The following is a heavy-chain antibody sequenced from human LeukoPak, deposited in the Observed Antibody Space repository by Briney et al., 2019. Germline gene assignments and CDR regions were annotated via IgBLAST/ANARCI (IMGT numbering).Heavy chain of an antibody. V-gene: IGHV1-2*02. CDR3: ARDGYGGNSFDY. CDR2: INPKNGGA. J-gene: IGHJ4*02. Sequence: ASVNVSCKASGYTFPGHHIHWVRQAPGQGLEWMGWINPKNGGANYAQKFQVRVTMTRDTSINTAFMELSRLNSDDTAVYFCARDGYGGNSFDYWGQGTLVTVSS. D-gene: IGHD4-23*01. CDR1: GYTFPGHH.